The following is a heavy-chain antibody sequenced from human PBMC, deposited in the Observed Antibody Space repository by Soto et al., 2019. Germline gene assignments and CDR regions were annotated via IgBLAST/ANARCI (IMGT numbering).Heavy chain of an antibody. CDR1: GFTFSDYY. CDR2: ITSSGRTT. V-gene: IGHV3-11*01. Sequence: QVQLVESGGGLVKPGGSLRLSCAASGFTFSDYYMNWIRQAPGKGLEWVSYITSSGRTTYYADSVKGRFTISRDNGKNSPYLQRSSRRAADTAVYYCARELGLVLVYSRSPLSYCGMDVWGQGTTVTVSS. CDR3: ARELGLVLVYSRSPLSYCGMDV. D-gene: IGHD3-16*01. J-gene: IGHJ6*02.